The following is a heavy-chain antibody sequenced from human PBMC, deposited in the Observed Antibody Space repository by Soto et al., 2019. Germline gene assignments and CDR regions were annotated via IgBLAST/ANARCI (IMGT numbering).Heavy chain of an antibody. V-gene: IGHV4-59*01. CDR1: GGSISSYY. CDR3: AGAPCGGDCYYKYYFDY. CDR2: IYYSGST. D-gene: IGHD2-21*02. Sequence: SETLSLTCTVSGGSISSYYWSWIRQPPGKGLEWIGYIYYSGSTNYNPSLKSRVTISVDTSKNQFSLKLSSVTAADTAVYYCAGAPCGGDCYYKYYFDYWGQGTLVTVSS. J-gene: IGHJ4*02.